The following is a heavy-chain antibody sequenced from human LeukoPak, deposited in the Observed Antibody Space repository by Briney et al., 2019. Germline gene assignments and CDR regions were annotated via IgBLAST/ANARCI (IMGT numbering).Heavy chain of an antibody. CDR1: GFIFSAYS. J-gene: IGHJ3*02. CDR2: ISSSSSTI. CDR3: ARDIHDYVVNSYGFDI. V-gene: IGHV3-48*01. D-gene: IGHD4-23*01. Sequence: GGSLRLSCAASGFIFSAYSMNWVRQAPGKGLEWVSYISSSSSTIYYADSVKGRFAISRDNAKNSLYLQMNSLRAEDTAVYYCARDIHDYVVNSYGFDIWGQGTMVAVSS.